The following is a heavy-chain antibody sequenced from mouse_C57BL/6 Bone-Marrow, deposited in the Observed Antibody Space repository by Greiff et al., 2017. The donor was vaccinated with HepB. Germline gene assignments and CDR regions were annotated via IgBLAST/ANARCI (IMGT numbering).Heavy chain of an antibody. Sequence: EVKLMESGGGLVKPGGSLKLSCAASGFTFSSYAMSWVRQTPEKRLEWVATISDGGSYTYYPDNVKGRFTISRDNAKNNLYLQMSHLKSEDTAMYYCARERYYGSSYVVYFDYWGQGTTLTVSS. CDR2: ISDGGSYT. CDR3: ARERYYGSSYVVYFDY. D-gene: IGHD1-1*01. J-gene: IGHJ2*01. CDR1: GFTFSSYA. V-gene: IGHV5-4*01.